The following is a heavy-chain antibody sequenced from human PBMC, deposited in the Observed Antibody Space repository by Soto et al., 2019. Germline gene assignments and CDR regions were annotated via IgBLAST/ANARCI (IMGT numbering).Heavy chain of an antibody. CDR2: ISSSSTTK. D-gene: IGHD2-15*01. CDR3: ARDGCSGSNCWNWFDP. J-gene: IGHJ5*02. Sequence: EVQLVESGGGLVQPGGSLRLSCAASGFTFSSYSMNWVRQAPGKGLEWVSYISSSSTTKYYADSVKGRFTISRDNAKNSLYLQMNSLRAEETAVYYCARDGCSGSNCWNWFDPWGQGTLVTVSS. CDR1: GFTFSSYS. V-gene: IGHV3-48*01.